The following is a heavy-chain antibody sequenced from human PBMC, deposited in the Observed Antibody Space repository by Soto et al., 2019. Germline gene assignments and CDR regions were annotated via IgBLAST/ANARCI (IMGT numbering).Heavy chain of an antibody. V-gene: IGHV3-30*03. CDR1: GFTFRSYV. D-gene: IGHD1-1*01. Sequence: QVQLVESGGGVVQPGTSLRLSCVGSGFTFRSYVIHWVRQAPGKGLEWVALTSYDGSNKYYDDSVKGRFTISRDNSRNTVDLQMDSLRPEDTALYYCARGGTRGGLDDWGQGTLVSVSS. J-gene: IGHJ4*02. CDR3: ARGGTRGGLDD. CDR2: TSYDGSNK.